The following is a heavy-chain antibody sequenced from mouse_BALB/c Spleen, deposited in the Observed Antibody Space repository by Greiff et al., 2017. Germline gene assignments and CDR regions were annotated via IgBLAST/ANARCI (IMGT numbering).Heavy chain of an antibody. D-gene: IGHD4-1*01. Sequence: EVKVVESGGGLVKPGGSLKLSCAASGFTFSDYYMYWVRQTPEKRLEWVATISDGGSYTYYPDSVKGRFTISRDNAKNNLYLQMSSLKSEDTAMYYCARDRKLYWYFDVWGAGTTVTVSS. V-gene: IGHV5-4*02. J-gene: IGHJ1*01. CDR3: ARDRKLYWYFDV. CDR2: ISDGGSYT. CDR1: GFTFSDYY.